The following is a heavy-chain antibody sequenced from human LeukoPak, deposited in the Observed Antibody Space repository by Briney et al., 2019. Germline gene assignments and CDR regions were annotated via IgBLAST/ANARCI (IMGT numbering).Heavy chain of an antibody. Sequence: SGPTLVKPTQTLTLTCFISGSSLSTSGVGVGWIRQPPGKALEWLALIYWDDDKRYSPSLRSRLSITKDTSKNQVVLTLTNMDPVDTATYYCAHALNPCNFDYWGRGTLVTVSS. CDR1: GSSLSTSGVG. D-gene: IGHD2-8*01. CDR3: AHALNPCNFDY. V-gene: IGHV2-5*02. CDR2: IYWDDDK. J-gene: IGHJ4*02.